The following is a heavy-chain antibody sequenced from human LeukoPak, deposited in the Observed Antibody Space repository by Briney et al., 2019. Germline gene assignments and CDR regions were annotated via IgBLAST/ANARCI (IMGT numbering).Heavy chain of an antibody. J-gene: IGHJ5*02. V-gene: IGHV4-30-2*01. CDR1: GGSISSGGYY. CDR3: SRGDYFWRGPNRFDP. Sequence: SETLSLTCTVSGGSISSGGYYWSWIRQPPGKGLEWIGYIYHSGSTYYNPSLKSRVTISVDRSKNQFSLKLSSVTAADTAVYYCSRGDYFWRGPNRFDPLGQGTLVNVSS. CDR2: IYHSGST. D-gene: IGHD3-3*01.